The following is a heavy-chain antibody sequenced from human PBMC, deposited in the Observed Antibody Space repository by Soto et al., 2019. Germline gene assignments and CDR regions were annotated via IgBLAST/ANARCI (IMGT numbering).Heavy chain of an antibody. Sequence: QVQLVQSGAEVKKPGASVKVSCKASEYTFTGYYMHWVRQAPGQGLEWMGWINFNSGGTNYAQKFQGRATMTRDTSISTAYRELSSLRSDDRAFYYWERGRTRGVEYWGQGTMVTVPP. D-gene: IGHD3-10*01. CDR1: EYTFTGYY. J-gene: IGHJ4*02. CDR3: ERGRTRGVEY. V-gene: IGHV1-2*02. CDR2: INFNSGGT.